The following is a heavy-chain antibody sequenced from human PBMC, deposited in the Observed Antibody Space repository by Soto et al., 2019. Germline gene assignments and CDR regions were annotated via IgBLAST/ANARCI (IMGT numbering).Heavy chain of an antibody. CDR2: IYYSGST. Sequence: QLQLQESGPGLVKPSETLSLTCTVSGGSISSSSYYWGWIRQPPGKGLEWIGSIYYSGSTYYNPSLQSQVTISLHTSTNQFSLKLSSVTAADTAVYYCARQMGGRGYRYGPDYWGQGTLVTVSS. J-gene: IGHJ4*02. CDR3: ARQMGGRGYRYGPDY. CDR1: GGSISSSSYY. V-gene: IGHV4-39*01. D-gene: IGHD5-18*01.